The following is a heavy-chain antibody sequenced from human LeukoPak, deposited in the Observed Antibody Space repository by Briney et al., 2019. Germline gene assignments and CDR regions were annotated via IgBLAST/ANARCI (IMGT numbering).Heavy chain of an antibody. CDR3: EGVYYGSGSYFPFDY. Sequence: GGSLRLSCTVSGFTVSSNSMSWVRQAPGKGLEWVSFIYSDNTHYSDSVKGRFTISRDNSKNTLYLQMNSLRAEDTAVYYCEGVYYGSGSYFPFDYWGQGTLVTVSS. CDR1: GFTVSSNS. J-gene: IGHJ4*02. CDR2: IYSDNT. V-gene: IGHV3-66*03. D-gene: IGHD3-10*01.